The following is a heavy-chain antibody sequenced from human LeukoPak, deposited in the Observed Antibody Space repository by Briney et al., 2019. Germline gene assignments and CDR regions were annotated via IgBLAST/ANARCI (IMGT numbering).Heavy chain of an antibody. V-gene: IGHV1-69*13. Sequence: GASVTVSCKASGGTFSSYAISWVRQAPGQGLEWMGGIIPIFGTANYAQKFQGRVTITADESTSTAYMELSSLRSEDTAVYYCARGGEISSWYYFDYWGQGTLVTVTS. D-gene: IGHD6-13*01. CDR3: ARGGEISSWYYFDY. J-gene: IGHJ4*02. CDR1: GGTFSSYA. CDR2: IIPIFGTA.